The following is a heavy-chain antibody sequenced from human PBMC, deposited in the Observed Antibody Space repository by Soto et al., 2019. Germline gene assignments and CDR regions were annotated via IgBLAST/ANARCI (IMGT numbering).Heavy chain of an antibody. J-gene: IGHJ4*02. V-gene: IGHV4-59*01. CDR3: AREDRVAVAGFDY. CDR1: GGSISSYY. Sequence: SETLTLTCTVSGGSISSYYWSWIRQPPGKGLEWIGYIYYSGSTNYNPSLKSRVTISVDTSKNQFSLKLRSVTAADTAVYYCAREDRVAVAGFDYWGQGTLVTVSS. CDR2: IYYSGST. D-gene: IGHD6-19*01.